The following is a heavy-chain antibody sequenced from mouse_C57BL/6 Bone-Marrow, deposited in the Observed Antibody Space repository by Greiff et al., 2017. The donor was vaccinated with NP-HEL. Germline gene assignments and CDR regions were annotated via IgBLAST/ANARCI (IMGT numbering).Heavy chain of an antibody. Sequence: EVMLVESGGGLVKPGGSLKLSCAASGFTFSSYTMSWVRQTPEKRLEWVATISGGGGNSYYPDSVKGRFTISRDNAKNTLYLQMRSLRSEDTALYYCARQEGLGYWGQGTLVTVSA. V-gene: IGHV5-9*01. CDR2: ISGGGGNS. D-gene: IGHD3-3*01. J-gene: IGHJ3*01. CDR3: ARQEGLGY. CDR1: GFTFSSYT.